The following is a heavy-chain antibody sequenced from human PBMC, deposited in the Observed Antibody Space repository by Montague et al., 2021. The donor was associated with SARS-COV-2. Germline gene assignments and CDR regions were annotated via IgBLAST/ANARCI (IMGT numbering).Heavy chain of an antibody. D-gene: IGHD3-22*01. CDR1: GGSISSGSYY. J-gene: IGHJ6*02. Sequence: SETLSLTCSVSGGSISSGSYYWSWIRQPAGKGLEWIGYIYYIGSTNYNPSLKSRVTISVDTSRTQFSLKLNSVTAADTAVYYCARVVDYYDRSGYYGPREFYHYYCMDAWGQGTTVTVSS. CDR2: IYYIGST. CDR3: ARVVDYYDRSGYYGPREFYHYYCMDA. V-gene: IGHV4-61*10.